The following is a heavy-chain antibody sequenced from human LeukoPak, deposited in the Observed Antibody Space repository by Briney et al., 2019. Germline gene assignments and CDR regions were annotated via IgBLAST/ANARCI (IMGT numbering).Heavy chain of an antibody. D-gene: IGHD1-7*01. CDR2: IGHSGTS. Sequence: PGGSLRLSCAASGFTFSSYSMNWVRQAPGKGLEWIGEIGHSGTSTYNPSLKSRVTISVDTSKNQFSLKLRFVTAADTAVYYCARFHWNYEPYWGQGTLVTVSS. CDR1: GFTFSSYS. V-gene: IGHV4-34*01. CDR3: ARFHWNYEPY. J-gene: IGHJ4*02.